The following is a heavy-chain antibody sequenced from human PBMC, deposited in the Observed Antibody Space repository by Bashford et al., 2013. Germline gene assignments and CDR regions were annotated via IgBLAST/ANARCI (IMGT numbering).Heavy chain of an antibody. V-gene: IGHV2-70*01. CDR1: GFSLSTSGMC. CDR2: IDWDDDK. CDR3: ARIQGCGSSTSVNYPNDAFDI. D-gene: IGHD2-2*01. J-gene: IGHJ3*02. Sequence: PTLVKPTQTLTLTCTFSGFSLSTSGMCVSWIRQPPGKALEWLALIDWDDDKYYSTSLKTRLTISKDTSKNQVVLTMTNMDPVDTATYYCARIQGCGSSTSVNYPNDAFDIWGQGTMVTVSS.